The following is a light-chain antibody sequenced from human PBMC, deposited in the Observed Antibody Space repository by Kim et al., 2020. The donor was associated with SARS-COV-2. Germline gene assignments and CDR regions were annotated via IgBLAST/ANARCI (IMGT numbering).Light chain of an antibody. V-gene: IGLV2-14*03. J-gene: IGLJ3*02. CDR1: SGGIGDYNY. CDR2: DVN. CDR3: SSYTSSTTWV. Sequence: GQSVTISCTGTSGGIGDYNYVSWYQQCPGKAPKLLIYDVNKRPSGVSIRFSGSKSGNTASLTISRLRAEDEADYYCSSYTSSTTWVFGGGTQLTVL.